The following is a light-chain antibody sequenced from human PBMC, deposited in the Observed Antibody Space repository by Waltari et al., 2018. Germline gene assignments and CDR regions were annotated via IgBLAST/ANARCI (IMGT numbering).Light chain of an antibody. V-gene: IGKV3-11*01. J-gene: IGKJ1*01. Sequence: EIVLTQSPATLSLSPGERATLSCRARQSVSSHLAWYQPEPGQAPRLLIYDASNRATGIPARFSGSGSGTDFTLTISSLEPEDFAFYYCQQRSNWPRTFGQGTKVEIK. CDR2: DAS. CDR3: QQRSNWPRT. CDR1: QSVSSH.